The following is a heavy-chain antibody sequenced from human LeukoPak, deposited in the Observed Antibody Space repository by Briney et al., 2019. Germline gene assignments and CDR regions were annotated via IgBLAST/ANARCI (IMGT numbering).Heavy chain of an antibody. Sequence: GGSLRLSCAASGFTFSSYAMHWVRQAPGKGLEWVAVISYDGSNKYYADSVKGRFTISRDNSKNTLYLQMSSLRAEDTAVYYCAKGAEEIQSMYFDYWGQGTLVTVSS. J-gene: IGHJ4*02. D-gene: IGHD5-18*01. CDR2: ISYDGSNK. CDR1: GFTFSSYA. V-gene: IGHV3-30-3*01. CDR3: AKGAEEIQSMYFDY.